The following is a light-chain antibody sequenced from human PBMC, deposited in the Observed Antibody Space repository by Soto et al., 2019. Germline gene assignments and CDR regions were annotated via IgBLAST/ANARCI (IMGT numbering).Light chain of an antibody. CDR1: SSDVGGYNY. CDR3: SSYTSSSTL. V-gene: IGLV2-14*01. J-gene: IGLJ2*01. Sequence: QSALTQPASVSGSPGQSITISCTGTSSDVGGYNYVSWYQQHPGKAPKLMIYDVSNRPSGVSNRFSGCKSGNTASLTISGLQAEDEADYYCSSYTSSSTLFGGGTKLTVL. CDR2: DVS.